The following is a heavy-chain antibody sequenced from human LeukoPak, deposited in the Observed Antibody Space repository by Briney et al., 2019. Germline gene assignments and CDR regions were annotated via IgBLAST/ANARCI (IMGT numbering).Heavy chain of an antibody. D-gene: IGHD2-8*02. CDR2: TYYRSKWFN. J-gene: IGHJ4*02. CDR1: GDSVSSNSAA. Sequence: SQTLSLTCAISGDSVSSNSAAWNWIRQSSSRGLEWLGRTYYRSKWFNDYAVSVKSRININPDTSKNQFSLQLNSVTPEDTAVYYCARSTGWLNGNWGQGTLVTVSS. V-gene: IGHV6-1*01. CDR3: ARSTGWLNGN.